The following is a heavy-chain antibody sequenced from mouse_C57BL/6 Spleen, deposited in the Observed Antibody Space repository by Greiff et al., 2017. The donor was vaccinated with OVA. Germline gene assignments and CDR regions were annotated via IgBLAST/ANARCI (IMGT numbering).Heavy chain of an antibody. Sequence: QVQLQQPGAELVMPGASVKLSCKASGYTFTSYWMHWVKQRPGQGLEWIGEIDPSDSYTNYNQKFQGKSTLTVDKSSSTAYMQLSSLTSEDSAVYYCARRPVSSPFDYWGQGTTLTVSS. CDR1: GYTFTSYW. J-gene: IGHJ2*01. CDR3: ARRPVSSPFDY. V-gene: IGHV1-69*01. D-gene: IGHD1-1*01. CDR2: IDPSDSYT.